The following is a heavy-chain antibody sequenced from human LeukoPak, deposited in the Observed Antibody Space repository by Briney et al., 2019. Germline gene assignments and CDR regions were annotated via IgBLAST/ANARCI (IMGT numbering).Heavy chain of an antibody. D-gene: IGHD4-17*01. CDR3: AKRDGDYVYYYYYMDV. J-gene: IGHJ6*03. CDR1: GFTFRNYD. V-gene: IGHV3-23*01. CDR2: VSSSGFDT. Sequence: GGSLRLSCAVSGFTFRNYDMTWVRQAPGKGLEWVSSVSSSGFDTYYADSVRGRFTISRDNSKNTLYLQMNSLRAEDTAVYYCAKRDGDYVYYYYYMDVWGKGTTVTVSS.